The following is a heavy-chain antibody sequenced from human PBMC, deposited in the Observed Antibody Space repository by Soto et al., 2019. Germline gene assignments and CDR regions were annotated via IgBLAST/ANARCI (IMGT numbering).Heavy chain of an antibody. Sequence: ASVKVSCKASCYTFTSYSISWVRQAPGQGLEWMGWISAYNGNTNYAQKLQGRVTMPTDTSTSTAYLELRSLRYDDTAVYYCARVQPGEKVPDYRLYYYSMDVWGQGTTVTVYS. J-gene: IGHJ6*02. CDR1: CYTFTSYS. D-gene: IGHD4-4*01. CDR3: ARVQPGEKVPDYRLYYYSMDV. CDR2: ISAYNGNT. V-gene: IGHV1-18*04.